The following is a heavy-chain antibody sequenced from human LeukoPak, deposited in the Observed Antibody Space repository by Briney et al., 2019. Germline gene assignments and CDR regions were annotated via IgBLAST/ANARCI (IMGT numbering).Heavy chain of an antibody. CDR1: GFTFSSYA. CDR3: GSHFGVGHYFDY. Sequence: QPGGSLRLSCAASGFTFSSYAMSWVRQAPGKGLEWVSAIGGGGGDTFYADSVKGRFTLSRDNSKNTLYLQMSSLRAEDTAVYYCGSHFGVGHYFDYWGQGTLVTVSS. V-gene: IGHV3-23*01. CDR2: IGGGGGDT. J-gene: IGHJ4*02. D-gene: IGHD3-3*01.